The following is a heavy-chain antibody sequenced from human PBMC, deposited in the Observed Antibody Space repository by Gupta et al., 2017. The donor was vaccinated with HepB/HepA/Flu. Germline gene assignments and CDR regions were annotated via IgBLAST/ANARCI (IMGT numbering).Heavy chain of an antibody. Sequence: EGQLLDSGGGLVQPGGSLRLSCAASGFTFRTYAMSWVRQAPGKGLEWVSSITRSGENTYYADSVKGRFTISRDNYKNTLYLQMNSLRAEDTAVYYCFIYDNYFYIDVWGKGTTVTVSS. V-gene: IGHV3-23*01. CDR2: ITRSGENT. D-gene: IGHD3-22*01. CDR3: FIYDNYFYIDV. CDR1: GFTFRTYA. J-gene: IGHJ6*03.